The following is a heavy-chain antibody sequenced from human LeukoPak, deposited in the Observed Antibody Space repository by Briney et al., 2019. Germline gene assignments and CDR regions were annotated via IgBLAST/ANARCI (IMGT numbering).Heavy chain of an antibody. CDR3: AKGEDYDILTGYNTPDAFDI. J-gene: IGHJ3*02. CDR2: IRYDGSNK. CDR1: GFTFSSYG. Sequence: GGSLRLSCAASGFTFSSYGMHWVRQAPGKGLEWVAFIRYDGSNKYYADSVKGQFTISRDNSKNTLYLQMNSLRAEDTAVYYCAKGEDYDILTGYNTPDAFDIWGQGTTVTVSS. D-gene: IGHD3-9*01. V-gene: IGHV3-30*02.